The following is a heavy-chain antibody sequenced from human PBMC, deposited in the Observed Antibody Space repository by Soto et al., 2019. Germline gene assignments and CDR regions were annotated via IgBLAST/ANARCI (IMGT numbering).Heavy chain of an antibody. CDR3: ARERFTMTGGVITTAWFDP. J-gene: IGHJ5*02. D-gene: IGHD3-16*02. CDR2: ISNSGTS. CDR1: GGSISSYY. Sequence: QVQLQESGPGLVKPSETLSLTCSVSGGSISSYYWNWIRQAPGKGLEWIGYISNSGTSYYNPSLRGRVTISADTSNNQFSLKMTSVTAADTAVYFCARERFTMTGGVITTAWFDPWGPGTRVTVSS. V-gene: IGHV4-59*01.